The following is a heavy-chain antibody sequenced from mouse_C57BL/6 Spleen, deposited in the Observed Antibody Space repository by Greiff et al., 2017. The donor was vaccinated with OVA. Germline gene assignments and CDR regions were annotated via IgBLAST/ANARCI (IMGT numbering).Heavy chain of an antibody. CDR3: TRGGVLGVWAY. Sequence: VQLQPSGAELVRPGASVTLSCKASGYTFTDYEMHWVKQTPVHGLEWIGAIDPETGGTAYNQKFKGKAILTADKSSSTAYMELRSLTSEDSAVYYCTRGGVLGVWAYWGQGTLVTVSA. J-gene: IGHJ3*01. D-gene: IGHD1-1*01. CDR1: GYTFTDYE. V-gene: IGHV1-15*01. CDR2: IDPETGGT.